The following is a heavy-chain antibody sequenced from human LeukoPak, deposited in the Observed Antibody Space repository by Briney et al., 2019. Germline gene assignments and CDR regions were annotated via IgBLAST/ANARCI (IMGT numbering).Heavy chain of an antibody. J-gene: IGHJ4*02. CDR2: IWYDGSNK. V-gene: IGHV3-33*01. CDR1: GFTFSSYG. D-gene: IGHD2-15*01. Sequence: GGSLRLSCAASGFTFSSYGMHWVRQAPGKGLEWVAVIWYDGSNKYYADSVKGRFTISRDNSKNTLYLQMNSLRAEDTAVYYCARGYCSGGSCYAFDYWGQGTLVTVSS. CDR3: ARGYCSGGSCYAFDY.